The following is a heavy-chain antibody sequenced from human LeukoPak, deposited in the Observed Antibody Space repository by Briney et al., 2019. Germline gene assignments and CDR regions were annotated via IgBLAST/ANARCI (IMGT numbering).Heavy chain of an antibody. CDR1: GFTFSHYS. Sequence: PGGSLRLSCVASGFTFSHYSMNWVRQAPEKGLEWVSSIRFTGSYIYYADSVKGRFTISRDDAKNLLSLQMISLRAEDTAVYYCTRVGPRRDGYNSDYWGQGTLVTVSS. CDR3: TRVGPRRDGYNSDY. D-gene: IGHD5-24*01. V-gene: IGHV3-21*01. CDR2: IRFTGSYI. J-gene: IGHJ4*02.